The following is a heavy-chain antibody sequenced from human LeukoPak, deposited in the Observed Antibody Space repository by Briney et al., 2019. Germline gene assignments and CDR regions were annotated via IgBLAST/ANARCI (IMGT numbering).Heavy chain of an antibody. CDR1: GASISSYY. Sequence: SETLSLTCTVSGASISSYYWSWIRQPPGKGLEWIGYISYIGSTNYNPSLKSRVTISVDTSKNQFSLKLSSVTAADTAVYYCARAVGVGRGTYFDLWGRGTLVAVSS. CDR2: ISYIGST. J-gene: IGHJ2*01. CDR3: ARAVGVGRGTYFDL. D-gene: IGHD1-1*01. V-gene: IGHV4-59*08.